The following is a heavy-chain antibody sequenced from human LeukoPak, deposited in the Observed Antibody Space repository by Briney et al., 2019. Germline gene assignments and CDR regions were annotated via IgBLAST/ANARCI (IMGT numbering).Heavy chain of an antibody. D-gene: IGHD2-2*01. V-gene: IGHV4-34*01. J-gene: IGHJ4*02. CDR1: SGSLSGHF. CDR3: ARGKQLPVRGPLDQ. CDR2: INYGGRT. Sequence: SETLSLTCAVYSGSLSGHFWSWIRQPPGKGLEWIGEINYGGRTNYSPSLETRVRLSVDTSKNQFSLKLNSVTAADTAVYYCARGKQLPVRGPLDQWGQGTLVTVSS.